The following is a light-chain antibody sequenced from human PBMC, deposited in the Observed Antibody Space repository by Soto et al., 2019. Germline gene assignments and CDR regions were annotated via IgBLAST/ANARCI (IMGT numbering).Light chain of an antibody. CDR2: GAS. Sequence: EIVLTQSPGPLSLSPGERATLSCRASQSVSSSQLAWYQQRPGQAPRLLVYGASTRATGIADRFSGSGSGTDFTLTISRLEPEDFAVYYCQQYGSSGVTFGPGTKVDIK. J-gene: IGKJ3*01. V-gene: IGKV3-20*01. CDR1: QSVSSSQ. CDR3: QQYGSSGVT.